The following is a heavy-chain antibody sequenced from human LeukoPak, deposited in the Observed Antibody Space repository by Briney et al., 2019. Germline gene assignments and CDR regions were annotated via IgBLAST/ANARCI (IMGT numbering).Heavy chain of an antibody. V-gene: IGHV6-1*01. D-gene: IGHD6-13*01. CDR1: GDSVSSNTAA. CDR3: AKSYSARLGQESYYYFYVDV. CDR2: TYYRSKWYN. J-gene: IGHJ6*03. Sequence: SQTLSLTCAISGDSVSSNTAAWNWIRQSPSRGLEWLGRTYYRSKWYNDYAMSVKSRITINPDTFKNQFSLQLSSVTSEDTAVYYCAKSYSARLGQESYYYFYVDVWGKGTTITVSS.